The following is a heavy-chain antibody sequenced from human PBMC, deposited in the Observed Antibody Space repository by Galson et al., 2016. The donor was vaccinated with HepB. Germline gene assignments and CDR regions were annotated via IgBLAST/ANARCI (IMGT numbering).Heavy chain of an antibody. CDR2: IRKKDYGGTT. V-gene: IGHV3-49*03. D-gene: IGHD1-26*01. J-gene: IGHJ4*02. Sequence: SLRLSCATSGFTFGEYAMSWFRQAPGKGLEWIGFIRKKDYGGTTEYAASVKGRFTISRDDSKSIAYLQMNSLKTEDTAVYYCTRDLGREGDYFDYWGQGTLVTVSS. CDR3: TRDLGREGDYFDY. CDR1: GFTFGEYA.